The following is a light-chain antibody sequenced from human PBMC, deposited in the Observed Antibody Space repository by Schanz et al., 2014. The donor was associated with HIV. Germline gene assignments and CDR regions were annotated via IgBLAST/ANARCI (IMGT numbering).Light chain of an antibody. J-gene: IGLJ3*02. CDR2: NSH. CDR1: SSSIKINT. CDR3: ATWDDSLNGWV. Sequence: QSVLTQPPSASGTPGQRVPISCSASSSSIKINTVTWHHPLPGTAPKLLIYNSHHRPSGVPDRFSGSTSGTSASLAISGLQSEDEADYYCATWDDSLNGWVFGGGTKLTVL. V-gene: IGLV1-44*01.